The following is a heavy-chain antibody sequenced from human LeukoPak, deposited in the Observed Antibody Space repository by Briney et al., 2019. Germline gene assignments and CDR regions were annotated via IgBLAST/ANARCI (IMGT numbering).Heavy chain of an antibody. CDR2: ISAYNTNT. D-gene: IGHD5-18*01. J-gene: IGHJ4*02. V-gene: IGHV1-18*01. Sequence: GASVKVSRKASGYTFTNYGISWVRQAPGQGLEWMGWISAYNTNTNYAQKLQGRATMTTDTSTSTAYMELRSLRSDDTAVYYCARDIGYRSGSYYFDYWGQGTLVTVSS. CDR1: GYTFTNYG. CDR3: ARDIGYRSGSYYFDY.